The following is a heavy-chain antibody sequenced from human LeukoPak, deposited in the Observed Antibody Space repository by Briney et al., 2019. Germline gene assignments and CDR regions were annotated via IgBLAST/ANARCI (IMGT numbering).Heavy chain of an antibody. Sequence: GGSLRLSCAASEFTFSSYSMNWVRQAPGKGLEWVSHITNSGNSKSYADSVKGRFTISRDNTKNSLYLQMNGLRAEDTAVYYCAKDRAAAAYFDYWGQGTLVTVSS. D-gene: IGHD2-2*01. V-gene: IGHV3-48*01. J-gene: IGHJ4*02. CDR3: AKDRAAAAYFDY. CDR1: EFTFSSYS. CDR2: ITNSGNSK.